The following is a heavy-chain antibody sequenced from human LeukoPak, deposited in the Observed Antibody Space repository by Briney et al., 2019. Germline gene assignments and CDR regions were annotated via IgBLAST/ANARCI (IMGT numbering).Heavy chain of an antibody. CDR3: ARALYYDFWSGYYYYMDV. Sequence: GGSLRLSCAASGFTFSSYWMSWVRQAPGKGLEWVANIKQDGSEKYYVDSVKGRFTISRDNAKNSLYLQMNSLRAEDTAVYYCARALYYDFWSGYYYYMDVWGKGTTVTVSS. CDR2: IKQDGSEK. CDR1: GFTFSSYW. V-gene: IGHV3-7*01. J-gene: IGHJ6*03. D-gene: IGHD3-3*01.